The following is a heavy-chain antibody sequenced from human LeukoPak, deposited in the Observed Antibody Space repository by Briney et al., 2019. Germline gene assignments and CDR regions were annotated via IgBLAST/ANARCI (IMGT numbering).Heavy chain of an antibody. CDR1: GFTFDDYA. CDR2: ISWNSGRI. CDR3: ARGAKWAYYFDY. J-gene: IGHJ4*02. Sequence: PGGSLRLSCAASGFTFDDYAMHWVRQAPGKGLEWVSGISWNSGRINYADSVKGRFTISRDNAKDTLYLHMNSLTAEDTAVYYCARGAKWAYYFDYWGQGTLVTVSS. D-gene: IGHD1-26*01. V-gene: IGHV3-9*01.